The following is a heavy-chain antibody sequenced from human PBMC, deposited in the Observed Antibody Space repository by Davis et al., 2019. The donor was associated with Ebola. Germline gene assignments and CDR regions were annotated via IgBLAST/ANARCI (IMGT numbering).Heavy chain of an antibody. V-gene: IGHV3-23*01. D-gene: IGHD1-7*01. J-gene: IGHJ2*01. CDR3: AKDGGNYPYWYFDL. CDR2: ITRSGGST. CDR1: GFTFDYYA. Sequence: PGGSLRLSCAASGFTFDYYALSWVRQAPGKGLEWVSGITRSGGSTYYADSVRGRFTISRDNSRNTLYLQMNSLRAEDTAVYYCAKDGGNYPYWYFDLWGRGTL.